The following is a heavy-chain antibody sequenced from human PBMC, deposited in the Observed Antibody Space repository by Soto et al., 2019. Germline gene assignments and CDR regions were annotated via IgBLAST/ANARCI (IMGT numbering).Heavy chain of an antibody. J-gene: IGHJ6*02. CDR2: IIPIFGTA. CDR1: GGTFSSYS. CDR3: ARHGIGLLLWFGELRFYYYYGMDV. D-gene: IGHD3-10*01. Sequence: ASVKVSCKASGGTFSSYSISWVRHAPGQGLEWMGGIIPIFGTANYAQKFQGRVTITADESTSTAYMELSSLRSEDTAVYYCARHGIGLLLWFGELRFYYYYGMDVWGQGTTVTVSS. V-gene: IGHV1-69*13.